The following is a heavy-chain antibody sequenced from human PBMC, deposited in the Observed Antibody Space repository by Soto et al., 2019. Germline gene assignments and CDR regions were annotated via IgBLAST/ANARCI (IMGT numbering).Heavy chain of an antibody. Sequence: QVHLVQSGAEEKEPGASMRLSCRTSGYNFANNAIQWVRQAPGQTFEWLGWTNAGNDDTRYSRKSHARVTLSKDTYANTFYMEMSSLTPEDTAVYYCARGVWMLVEGSHYYPAMDVWGQGTTVTVSS. J-gene: IGHJ6*02. V-gene: IGHV1-3*05. CDR1: GYNFANNA. CDR3: ARGVWMLVEGSHYYPAMDV. CDR2: TNAGNDDT. D-gene: IGHD3-22*01.